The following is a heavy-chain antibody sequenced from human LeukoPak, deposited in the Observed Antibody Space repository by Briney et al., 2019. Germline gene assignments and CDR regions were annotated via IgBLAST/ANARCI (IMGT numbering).Heavy chain of an antibody. CDR1: GGSFSGYY. CDR3: ARRVSMVRGVIITMDV. Sequence: PSETLSLTCAVYGGSFSGYYWSWIRHPPGKGLEWIGEISYSGSTYYNPSLKSRVTISVDTSKNQFSLKLSSVTAADTAVYYCARRVSMVRGVIITMDVWGKGTTVTISS. V-gene: IGHV4-34*01. CDR2: ISYSGST. J-gene: IGHJ6*03. D-gene: IGHD3-10*01.